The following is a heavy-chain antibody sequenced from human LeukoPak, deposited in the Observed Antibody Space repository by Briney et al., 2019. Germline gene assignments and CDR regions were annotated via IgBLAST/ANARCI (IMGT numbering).Heavy chain of an antibody. CDR2: INHSGST. V-gene: IGHV4-34*01. CDR1: GGSFSGYY. CDR3: ARGQLRWQRAPTVRFDL. Sequence: PSETLSLTCAVYGGSFSGYYWSWIRQPPGKGLEWIGEINHSGSTNYNPSLKSRVTISVDTSKNQFSLKLSSVTAADTAVYYCARGQLRWQRAPTVRFDLWGRGTLVTVSS. J-gene: IGHJ2*01. D-gene: IGHD4-23*01.